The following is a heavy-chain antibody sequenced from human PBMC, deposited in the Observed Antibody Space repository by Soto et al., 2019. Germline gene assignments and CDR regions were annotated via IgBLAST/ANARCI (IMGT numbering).Heavy chain of an antibody. Sequence: QVQLVQSGAEVKKPGASVKVSCKTSGYTFTSYHINWVRQATGQGLEWLGWMSPSSGITGYAQKFQGRDTMTRDTSISTAYMELSGLRSEDTAVYYCARGALKDLSWWFDPWGQGTLVTVSS. V-gene: IGHV1-8*01. CDR3: ARGALKDLSWWFDP. D-gene: IGHD6-13*01. CDR2: MSPSSGIT. CDR1: GYTFTSYH. J-gene: IGHJ5*02.